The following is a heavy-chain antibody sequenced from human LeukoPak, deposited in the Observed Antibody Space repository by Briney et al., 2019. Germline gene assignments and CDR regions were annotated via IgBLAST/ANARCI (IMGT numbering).Heavy chain of an antibody. CDR1: GYTFTSYD. Sequence: ASVKVSCKASGYTFTSYDINWVRQATGQGLEWMGWMNPNSGNTGYAQKFQGRVTITRNTSISTAYMELSSLRSEDTAVYYCAREGEYSSSSQAYYYYYYMDVWGKGTTVTVS. V-gene: IGHV1-8*03. J-gene: IGHJ6*03. CDR3: AREGEYSSSSQAYYYYYYMDV. D-gene: IGHD6-6*01. CDR2: MNPNSGNT.